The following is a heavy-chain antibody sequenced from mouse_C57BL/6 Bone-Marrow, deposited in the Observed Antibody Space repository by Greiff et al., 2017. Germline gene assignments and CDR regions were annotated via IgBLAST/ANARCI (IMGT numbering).Heavy chain of an antibody. J-gene: IGHJ1*03. CDR3: AREGSYYYGSPWYFDV. Sequence: QVQLKQSGAELVRPGTSVKVSCKASGYAFTNYLIEWVKQRPGQGLEWIGVINTGSGGTNYNEKFKGNATLTADKSSRTAFMQLSSLTSEDSSVYFCAREGSYYYGSPWYFDVWGTGTTVTVSS. CDR1: GYAFTNYL. V-gene: IGHV1-54*01. D-gene: IGHD1-1*01. CDR2: INTGSGGT.